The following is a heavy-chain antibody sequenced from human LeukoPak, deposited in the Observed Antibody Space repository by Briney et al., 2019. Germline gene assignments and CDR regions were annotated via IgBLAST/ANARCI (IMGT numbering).Heavy chain of an antibody. CDR1: GGTFSSYA. CDR3: ARLNYSDSSGYPN. V-gene: IGHV1-69*05. Sequence: ASVKVSCKASGGTFSSYAISWVRQAPGQGLEWMGGIIPIFGTANYAQKFQGRVTITTDESTSTAYMELSSLRSEDTAAYYCARLNYSDSSGYPNWGQGTLVTVSS. D-gene: IGHD3-22*01. J-gene: IGHJ4*02. CDR2: IIPIFGTA.